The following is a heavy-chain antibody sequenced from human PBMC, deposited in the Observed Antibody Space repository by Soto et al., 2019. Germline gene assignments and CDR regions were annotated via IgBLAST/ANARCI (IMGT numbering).Heavy chain of an antibody. CDR3: ASRSSGWYFDY. Sequence: EVQLLESGGGLVQPGGSLRLSCAASGFTFSSYAMNWVRQAPGKGLEWVSVISDSGGSTYYADSVKGRFTISRDNSKNTLYLQMNSLRADDTAVYYCASRSSGWYFDYWGQGTLVTVSS. D-gene: IGHD6-19*01. CDR2: ISDSGGST. CDR1: GFTFSSYA. V-gene: IGHV3-23*01. J-gene: IGHJ4*02.